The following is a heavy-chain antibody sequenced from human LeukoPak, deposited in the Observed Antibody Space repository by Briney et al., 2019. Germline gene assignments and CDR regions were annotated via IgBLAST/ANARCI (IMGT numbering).Heavy chain of an antibody. D-gene: IGHD6-19*01. CDR2: IRSSGTTI. J-gene: IGHJ4*02. Sequence: GGSLRLSCVASGFTFSDYYMSWIRQAPGKGLELDSYIRSSGTTIHYADSVKGRFTISRDNAKNSLYLQMNSLRAEDTAVYYCARDRGAVTDVFDYWGQGTLVTVSS. CDR3: ARDRGAVTDVFDY. V-gene: IGHV3-11*04. CDR1: GFTFSDYY.